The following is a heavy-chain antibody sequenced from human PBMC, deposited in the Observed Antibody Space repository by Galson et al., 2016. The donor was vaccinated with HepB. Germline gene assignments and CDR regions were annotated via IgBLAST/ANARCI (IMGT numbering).Heavy chain of an antibody. CDR1: GYTFTAYG. CDR3: ARGVSNADYYTLDV. Sequence: SVKVSCKASGYTFTAYGVSWVRQAPGQGLEWLGWISAHNGNTSYAQKFQGRVTMTKDTSTATAYMELRSLTSDDSAVYYCARGVSNADYYTLDVWGQGTTVTVSS. CDR2: ISAHNGNT. V-gene: IGHV1-18*01. J-gene: IGHJ6*02. D-gene: IGHD4-11*01.